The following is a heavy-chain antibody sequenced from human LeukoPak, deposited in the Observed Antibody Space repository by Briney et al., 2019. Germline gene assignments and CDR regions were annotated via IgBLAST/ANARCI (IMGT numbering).Heavy chain of an antibody. Sequence: PGGSLRLSCAASGFTFSSYAMHWVRQAPGKGLEWVSAISGSGGSTYYADSVKGRFTISRDNAKNSLYLQMNSLRAEDTAVYYCASENYYRAPLGAEYFQHWGQGTLVTVSS. J-gene: IGHJ1*01. CDR3: ASENYYRAPLGAEYFQH. D-gene: IGHD3-10*01. V-gene: IGHV3-21*04. CDR1: GFTFSSYA. CDR2: ISGSGGST.